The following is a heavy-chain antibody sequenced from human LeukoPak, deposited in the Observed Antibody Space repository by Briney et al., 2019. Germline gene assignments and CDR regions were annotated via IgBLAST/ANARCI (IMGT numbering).Heavy chain of an antibody. V-gene: IGHV3-30*18. Sequence: GRSLRLSCAASGFTFSSYGMHWVRQAPGKGLEWVAVISYDGSNKYYADPVKGRFTISRDNSKNTLYLQMNSLRAEDTAVYYCAKDRHDSSGIMWYYYYGMTSRAKGPRSPSP. CDR2: ISYDGSNK. CDR3: AKDRHDSSGIMWYYYYGMTS. D-gene: IGHD3-22*01. CDR1: GFTFSSYG. J-gene: IGHJ6*02.